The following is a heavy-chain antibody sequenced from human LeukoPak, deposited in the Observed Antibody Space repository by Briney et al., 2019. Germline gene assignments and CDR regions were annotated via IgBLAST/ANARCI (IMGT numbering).Heavy chain of an antibody. V-gene: IGHV3-30*02. CDR3: ARVMTTVIKAFDY. D-gene: IGHD4-17*01. J-gene: IGHJ4*02. Sequence: GGSLRLSCGASGFTFSNYGMLWVRQAPGKGLDWVSFIRYDGNNKLYADSVKGRFTISRDNSKNTLYLHINSLRAEDTAVYYCARVMTTVIKAFDYWGQGTLVTVSS. CDR1: GFTFSNYG. CDR2: IRYDGNNK.